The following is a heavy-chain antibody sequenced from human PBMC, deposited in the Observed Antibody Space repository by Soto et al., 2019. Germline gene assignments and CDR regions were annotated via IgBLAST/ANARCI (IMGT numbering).Heavy chain of an antibody. V-gene: IGHV4-31*03. CDR3: AREHRYSSSSGNWFDP. J-gene: IGHJ5*02. D-gene: IGHD6-6*01. CDR1: GGSISSGGYY. Sequence: ASETLSLTCTVSGGSISSGGYYWSWIRQHPGKGLEWIGYIYYSGSTYYNPSLKSRVTISVDTSKNQFSLKLSSVTAADTAVYYCAREHRYSSSSGNWFDPWGQGTLVTVSS. CDR2: IYYSGST.